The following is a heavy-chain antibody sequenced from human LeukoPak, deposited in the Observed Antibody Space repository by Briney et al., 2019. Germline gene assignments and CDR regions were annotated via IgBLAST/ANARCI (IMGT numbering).Heavy chain of an antibody. CDR3: ARDPGVAGTSGWFDP. D-gene: IGHD6-19*01. CDR2: IYPGDSDT. V-gene: IGHV5-51*01. Sequence: GESLKISCKGSGYSFTSYWIGWVCQMPGKGLEWMGIIYPGDSDTRYSPSFQGQVTISADKSISTAYLQWSSLKASDTAMYYCARDPGVAGTSGWFDPWGQGTLVTVSS. CDR1: GYSFTSYW. J-gene: IGHJ5*02.